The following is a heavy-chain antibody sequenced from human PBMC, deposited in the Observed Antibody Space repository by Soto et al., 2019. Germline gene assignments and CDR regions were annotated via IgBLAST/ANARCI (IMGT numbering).Heavy chain of an antibody. CDR1: GFTFSDYW. CDR3: ARDQGHWSGGAGYYYFYMDV. V-gene: IGHV3-7*01. CDR2: IKQDGSEK. J-gene: IGHJ6*03. D-gene: IGHD2-15*01. Sequence: GGSLRLSCAASGFTFSDYWMSWVRQAPGKGLEWVANIKQDGSEKYYLDSVKGRFTISRDNAKKSLYLQMNSLRAEDTAVYYCARDQGHWSGGAGYYYFYMDVWGKGTTVTVSS.